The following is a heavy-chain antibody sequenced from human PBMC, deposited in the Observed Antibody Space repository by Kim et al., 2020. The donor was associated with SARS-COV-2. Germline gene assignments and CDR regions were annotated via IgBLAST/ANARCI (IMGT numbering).Heavy chain of an antibody. V-gene: IGHV1-46*04. J-gene: IGHJ4*02. CDR3: ARDGSRWGSGRYYRAY. CDR1: GYMLTSYY. CDR2: SNPSGGET. Sequence: ASVKVSCKASGYMLTSYYIHWVRQAPGQGLEWMGISNPSGGETNYAQKMQGRVTMTRDTSTSTVYMELSCLRSEDTAVYYCARDGSRWGSGRYYRAYWGQGSRVTVSA. D-gene: IGHD3-10*01.